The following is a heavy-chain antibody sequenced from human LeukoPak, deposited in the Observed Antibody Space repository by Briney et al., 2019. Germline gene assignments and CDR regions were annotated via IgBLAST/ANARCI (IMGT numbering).Heavy chain of an antibody. V-gene: IGHV4-34*01. CDR1: GGSFSGYY. CDR2: INHSGST. Sequence: PSETLSLTCAVYGGSFSGYYWSWIRQPPGKGLEWIGEINHSGSTNYNPSLKSRVTISVDTSKNQFSLELSSVTAADTAVYYCARSITIFGVVSNWFDPWGQGTLVTVSS. J-gene: IGHJ5*02. D-gene: IGHD3-3*01. CDR3: ARSITIFGVVSNWFDP.